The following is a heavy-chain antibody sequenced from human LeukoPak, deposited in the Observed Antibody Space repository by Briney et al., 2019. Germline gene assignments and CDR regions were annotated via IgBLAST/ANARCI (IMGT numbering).Heavy chain of an antibody. D-gene: IGHD2-21*01. Sequence: SVKVSCKASGGTFSSYAISWVRQAPGQGLEWMGGIIPIFGTANYAQKFQGRVTITAGESTSTAYMELSSLRSEDTAVYYCARPAPLLSHRGYYYYGMDVWGQGTTVTVSS. V-gene: IGHV1-69*13. CDR2: IIPIFGTA. CDR1: GGTFSSYA. CDR3: ARPAPLLSHRGYYYYGMDV. J-gene: IGHJ6*02.